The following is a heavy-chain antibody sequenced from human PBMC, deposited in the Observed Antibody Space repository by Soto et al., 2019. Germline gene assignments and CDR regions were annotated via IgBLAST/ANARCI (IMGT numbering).Heavy chain of an antibody. V-gene: IGHV4-59*08. J-gene: IGHJ6*02. Sequence: SETLSLTCAVYGGSFSGYYWTWIRQPPGKGLEWIGYIYYSGSTNYNPSLKSRVTISVDTSKNQFSLKLSSVTAADTAVYYCASQRTAYYYYGMDVWGQGTTVTVSS. CDR2: IYYSGST. CDR3: ASQRTAYYYYGMDV. D-gene: IGHD1-1*01. CDR1: GGSFSGYY.